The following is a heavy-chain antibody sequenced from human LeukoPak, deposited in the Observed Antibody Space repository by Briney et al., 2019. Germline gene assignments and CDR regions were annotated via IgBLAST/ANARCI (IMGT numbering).Heavy chain of an antibody. J-gene: IGHJ4*02. V-gene: IGHV4-4*07. CDR2: IYATGST. CDR3: ARAPAGSSKYEY. Sequence: ASETLSLTCSVSGGSISSYSWTWIRQPAGKGLECIGRIYATGSTNFNPSLKSRVTMSVDTSKSQFSLNLSSVTAADTAVYYCARAPAGSSKYEYWGQGILVTVSS. CDR1: GGSISSYS. D-gene: IGHD2-2*01.